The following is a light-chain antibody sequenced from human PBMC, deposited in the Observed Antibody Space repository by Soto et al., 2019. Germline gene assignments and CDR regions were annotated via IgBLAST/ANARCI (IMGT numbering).Light chain of an antibody. CDR2: DDT. V-gene: IGLV1-51*01. J-gene: IGLJ3*02. CDR1: SSNIGSHF. Sequence: QSVLTQAPSVSAAPGQKVTMSCSGRSSNIGSHFVAWYQQLPGTAPKLLIYDDTKRPYGIPGRFSGSKSGTSATLGITGLHTGDEADYYCGTWDSTLSVVVFGGGTKVTVL. CDR3: GTWDSTLSVVV.